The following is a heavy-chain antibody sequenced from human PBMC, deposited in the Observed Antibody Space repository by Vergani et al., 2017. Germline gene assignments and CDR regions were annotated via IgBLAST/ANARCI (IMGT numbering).Heavy chain of an antibody. CDR2: IISIFGTA. D-gene: IGHD3-3*01. J-gene: IGHJ3*02. Sequence: QVQLVQSGAEVKKPGSSVKVSCKASGGTFSSYAISWVRQAPGQGLEWMGGIISIFGTANYAQKFQGRATITADESTRTAYMELSSLRSEDTAVYYCARKNGRVVPELDHDAFDIWGQGTMVTVSS. CDR3: ARKNGRVVPELDHDAFDI. CDR1: GGTFSSYA. V-gene: IGHV1-69*01.